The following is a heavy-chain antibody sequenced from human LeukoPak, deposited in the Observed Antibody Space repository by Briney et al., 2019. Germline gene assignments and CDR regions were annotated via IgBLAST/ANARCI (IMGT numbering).Heavy chain of an antibody. V-gene: IGHV3-23*01. CDR1: GFTFSSYA. Sequence: SGGSLRLSCVASGFTFSSYAMSWVRQPPGKGLEWVSGITNDGGITYYGDSVKGRFTISRDNSKNTLYLQMTRLTPEDTAIYYCAKDRGSGWPWGQGALVTVSS. CDR2: ITNDGGIT. D-gene: IGHD6-19*01. CDR3: AKDRGSGWP. J-gene: IGHJ4*02.